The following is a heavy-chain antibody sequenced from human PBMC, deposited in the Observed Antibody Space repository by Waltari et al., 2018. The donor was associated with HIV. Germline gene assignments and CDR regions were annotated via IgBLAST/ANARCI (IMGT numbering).Heavy chain of an antibody. CDR2: IIPIFGTA. CDR1: GGTPSSYA. J-gene: IGHJ5*02. D-gene: IGHD3-10*01. CDR3: ARHNGADYGSEINWFDP. V-gene: IGHV1-69*01. Sequence: QVQLVQSGAEVKKPGSSGKVSCKASGGTPSSYAISWVRQAPGQGLEWMGGIIPIFGTANYAQKFRGRVMITADESTSTAYMELSSLRSEDTAVYYCARHNGADYGSEINWFDPWGQGTLVTVSS.